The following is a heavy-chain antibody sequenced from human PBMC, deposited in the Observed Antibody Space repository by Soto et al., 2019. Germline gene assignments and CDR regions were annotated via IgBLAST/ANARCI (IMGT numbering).Heavy chain of an antibody. Sequence: PGPPVKVSCKASGGTFSSYAISWVRQAPGQGLEWMGGIIPIFGTANYAQKFQGRVTITADESTSTAYMELSSLRSEGTAVYYCARQRVLRYFDWLLPSDYWGQGTLVTVSS. V-gene: IGHV1-69*13. J-gene: IGHJ4*02. CDR1: GGTFSSYA. CDR3: ARQRVLRYFDWLLPSDY. D-gene: IGHD3-9*01. CDR2: IIPIFGTA.